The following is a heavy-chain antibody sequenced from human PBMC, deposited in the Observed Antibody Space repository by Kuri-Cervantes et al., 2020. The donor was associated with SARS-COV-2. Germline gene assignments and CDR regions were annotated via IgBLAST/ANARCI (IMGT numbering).Heavy chain of an antibody. Sequence: GGSLRLSCEVSGFLFSASAIHWVRQASGKGLEWVGRVRGKANNYATAYAASVKGRFTISRDDSKNTAYLQMNSLKTEDTAVYYCTTDPPFYDFWSGYYRDYWGQGTLVTVSS. CDR1: GFLFSASA. D-gene: IGHD3-3*01. J-gene: IGHJ4*02. CDR2: VRGKANNYAT. V-gene: IGHV3-73*01. CDR3: TTDPPFYDFWSGYYRDY.